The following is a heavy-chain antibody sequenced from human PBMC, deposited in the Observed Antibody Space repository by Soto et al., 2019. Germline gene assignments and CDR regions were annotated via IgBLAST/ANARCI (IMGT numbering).Heavy chain of an antibody. J-gene: IGHJ3*02. CDR1: GGPFSSYA. CDR3: ARVVVAMVVWADAFDI. V-gene: IGHV1-69*13. D-gene: IGHD5-18*01. Sequence: SVKVSCKASGGPFSSYAISWVRQAPGQGLEWMGGIIPIFGTANYAQKFQGRVTITADESTSTAYMELSSLRSEDTAVYYCARVVVAMVVWADAFDIWGQGTMVTVSS. CDR2: IIPIFGTA.